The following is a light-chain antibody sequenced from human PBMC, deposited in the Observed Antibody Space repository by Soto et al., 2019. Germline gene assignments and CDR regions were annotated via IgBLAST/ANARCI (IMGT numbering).Light chain of an antibody. CDR3: ETWDNNTRV. CDR1: SGHNSYI. CDR2: LDGSGSY. Sequence: QPVLTQSSSASASLGSSVKVTCTLSSGHNSYIIAWHQQQPGKAPRFLMKLDGSGSYNKGSGVPDRFSGSRSGADRYLTISNLQSEDEADYYCETWDNNTRVFGTGTKVTVL. V-gene: IGLV4-60*03. J-gene: IGLJ1*01.